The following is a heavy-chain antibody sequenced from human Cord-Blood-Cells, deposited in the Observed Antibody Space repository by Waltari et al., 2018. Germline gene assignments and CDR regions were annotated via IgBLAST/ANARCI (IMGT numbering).Heavy chain of an antibody. CDR2: MDWDDDK. Sequence: STSGMCVSWIRQPPGKALEWLALMDWDDDKYYSKSLKTRLTISKDTSKNQVVLTMTNMNPVDTATYYCARATGDAFDYWGQGTLVTVSS. CDR1: STSGMC. J-gene: IGHJ4*02. D-gene: IGHD7-27*01. V-gene: IGHV2-70*01. CDR3: ARATGDAFDY.